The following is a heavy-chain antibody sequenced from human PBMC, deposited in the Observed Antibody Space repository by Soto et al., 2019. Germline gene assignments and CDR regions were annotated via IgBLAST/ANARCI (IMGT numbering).Heavy chain of an antibody. J-gene: IGHJ4*02. Sequence: ASVKVSCKASGGTFSSYTISWVRQAPGQGLEWMGRIIPILGIANYAQKFQGRVTITADKSTSTAYMELSSLRSEDTAVYYCARGSSGGAYYFDYWGQGTLVTVSS. CDR3: ARGSSGGAYYFDY. CDR2: IIPILGIA. D-gene: IGHD6-19*01. V-gene: IGHV1-69*02. CDR1: GGTFSSYT.